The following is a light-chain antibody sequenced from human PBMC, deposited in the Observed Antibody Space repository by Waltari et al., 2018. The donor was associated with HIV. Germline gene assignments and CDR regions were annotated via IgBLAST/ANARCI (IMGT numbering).Light chain of an antibody. V-gene: IGKV1-33*01. CDR1: QDINDS. CDR3: QQYDSPRYT. J-gene: IGKJ2*01. CDR2: DAS. Sequence: DIQMTQSPSSLSASVGDRVTITCQASQDINDSLNWYQHKPGKAPKLLMYDASNLETGVPSRFNGSGSGADFAFTISSLQPEDIATYYCQQYDSPRYTFGQGTKVEIK.